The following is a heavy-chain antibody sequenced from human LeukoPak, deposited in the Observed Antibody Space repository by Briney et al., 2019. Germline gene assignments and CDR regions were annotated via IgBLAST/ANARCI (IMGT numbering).Heavy chain of an antibody. V-gene: IGHV1-24*01. CDR2: FDPEYGET. Sequence: ASVKVSCKVSGYTLTELSMHWVRQAPGKGLEWMGGFDPEYGETIYAQRFQGRVTMTEDTSTDTAYMELSSLRSEDTAVYYCATRRPLGYCSGGSCWVKVGYFDYWGQGTLVTVSS. D-gene: IGHD2-15*01. CDR3: ATRRPLGYCSGGSCWVKVGYFDY. J-gene: IGHJ4*02. CDR1: GYTLTELS.